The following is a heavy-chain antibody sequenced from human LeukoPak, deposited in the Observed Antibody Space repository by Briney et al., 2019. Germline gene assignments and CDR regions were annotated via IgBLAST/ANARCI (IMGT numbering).Heavy chain of an antibody. J-gene: IGHJ4*02. Sequence: GGSLRLSCAASGFTFSSYGMHWVRQAPGKGLEWVAVISYDGSNKYYADSVKGRFTISRDNSKNTLYLQMNSLRVEDTALYYCGRGKSPAAVDDWGQGTLVTVPS. CDR1: GFTFSSYG. CDR2: ISYDGSNK. CDR3: GRGKSPAAVDD. V-gene: IGHV3-30*03. D-gene: IGHD2-2*01.